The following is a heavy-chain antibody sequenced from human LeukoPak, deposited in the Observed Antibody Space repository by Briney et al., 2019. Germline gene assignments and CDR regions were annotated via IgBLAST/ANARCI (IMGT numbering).Heavy chain of an antibody. V-gene: IGHV1-46*01. CDR3: ARDPAYSSSWYDGIGDY. Sequence: ASVKVSCKASGYTFTSYYMHWVRQAPGQGLEWMGIINPSGGSTSYAQKFQGRVTMTRDTSTSTAYMELRSLRSDDTAVYYCARDPAYSSSWYDGIGDYWGQGTLVTVSS. J-gene: IGHJ4*02. CDR1: GYTFTSYY. D-gene: IGHD6-13*01. CDR2: INPSGGST.